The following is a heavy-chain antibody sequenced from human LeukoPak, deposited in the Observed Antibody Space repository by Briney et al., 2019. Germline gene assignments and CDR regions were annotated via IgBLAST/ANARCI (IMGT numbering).Heavy chain of an antibody. CDR3: AKGGSLTTVTHFDY. CDR2: IGDSGGST. CDR1: GFTFSTYG. V-gene: IGHV3-23*01. D-gene: IGHD4-17*01. J-gene: IGHJ4*02. Sequence: GGSLRLSCAASGFTFSTYGMNWVRQAPGKGLEWVSGIGDSGGSTYYADSVKGRFTISRDNSKNTLYLQMNSLRAEDTAVYYCAKGGSLTTVTHFDYWGQGTLVTVSS.